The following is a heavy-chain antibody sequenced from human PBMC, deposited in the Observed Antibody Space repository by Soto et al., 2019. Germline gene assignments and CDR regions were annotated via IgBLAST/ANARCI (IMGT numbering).Heavy chain of an antibody. J-gene: IGHJ3*01. CDR2: IYNSGIT. V-gene: IGHV4-30-2*01. CDR3: ATYRNFFQF. Sequence: PXETLSLTFAVSGGYIIGGGYAWSWIRQPPGKVLEWSVFIYNSGITYYNSSLKSRVTISVDRSKNHFFLNLTSVTAADTAVYYYATYRNFFQFWGQGIKVTVSS. CDR1: GGYIIGGGYA. D-gene: IGHD4-4*01.